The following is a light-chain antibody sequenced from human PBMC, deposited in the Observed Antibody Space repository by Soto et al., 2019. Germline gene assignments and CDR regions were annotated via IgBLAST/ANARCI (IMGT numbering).Light chain of an antibody. CDR2: EVS. Sequence: QSALAQPASVSGSPGQSITISCTGTSSDVGGYNYASWYQQHPGRAPKLMIYEVSNRPSGVSTRFSGSKSGNTASLTISGLQAEDEADYYCISYTSSSTRVFGTGTQVTVL. J-gene: IGLJ1*01. CDR1: SSDVGGYNY. V-gene: IGLV2-14*01. CDR3: ISYTSSSTRV.